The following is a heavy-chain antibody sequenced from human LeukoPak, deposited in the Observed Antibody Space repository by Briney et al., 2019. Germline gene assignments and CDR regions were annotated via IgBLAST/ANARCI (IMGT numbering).Heavy chain of an antibody. CDR2: INPNSGGT. CDR1: GYTFTGYY. V-gene: IGHV1-2*04. J-gene: IGHJ5*02. D-gene: IGHD3-16*01. CDR3: ARDRGGYRYNWFDP. Sequence: ASVKVSCKASGYTFTGYYMHWVRQAPGQGLEWMGWINPNSGGTNYAQKFQGWVTMTRDTSISTAYMELSRLRSDDTAVYYCARDRGGYRYNWFDPWGQGTLVTVSS.